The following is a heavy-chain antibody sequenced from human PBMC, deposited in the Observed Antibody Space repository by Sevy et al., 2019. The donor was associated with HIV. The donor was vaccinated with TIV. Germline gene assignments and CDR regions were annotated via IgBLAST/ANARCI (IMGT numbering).Heavy chain of an antibody. CDR3: AKVGRGYHGSGSSDY. V-gene: IGHV3-23*01. CDR1: GFTFSSYA. D-gene: IGHD3-10*01. J-gene: IGHJ4*02. CDR2: ISGSGDST. Sequence: GGSLRLSCAASGFTFSSYAMSWVRQAPGKGLEWDSVISGSGDSTYYVDSVKGRFTISRDNSKNTLYLQMNSLRAEDTAVYYCAKVGRGYHGSGSSDYWGQGALVTVSS.